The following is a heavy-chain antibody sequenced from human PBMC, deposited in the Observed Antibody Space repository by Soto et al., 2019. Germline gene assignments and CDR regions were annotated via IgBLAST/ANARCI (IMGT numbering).Heavy chain of an antibody. Sequence: QVNLVQSGAEVKKPGASVKVSCKASGYNFNGYYIHWVRQAPGQGLEWMGWMNPNTGGANYAQKFQGKVIMTTDTSIRTAYLELRSLTSDDTAVYYCAKVISTIGSKQWLAQTKHQALDDWGQGTLVTVSS. D-gene: IGHD6-19*01. J-gene: IGHJ4*02. V-gene: IGHV1-2*02. CDR3: AKVISTIGSKQWLAQTKHQALDD. CDR2: MNPNTGGA. CDR1: GYNFNGYY.